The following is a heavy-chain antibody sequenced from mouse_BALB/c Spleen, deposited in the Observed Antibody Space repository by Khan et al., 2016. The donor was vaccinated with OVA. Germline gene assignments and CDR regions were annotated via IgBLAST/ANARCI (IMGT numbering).Heavy chain of an antibody. CDR1: GYTFSNYW. D-gene: IGHD2-3*01. CDR2: ILPGSGSS. V-gene: IGHV1-9*01. J-gene: IGHJ3*01. CDR3: ARQGGGYFSWFAY. Sequence: QVQLQQSGAELVKPGASVKISCKATGYTFSNYWIEWVKQRPGHGLEWIGEILPGSGSSNYNERFMGKATFTADTSSNTAYMQLSSLTSEDSAVLYCARQGGGYFSWFAYWGQGTLVTVSA.